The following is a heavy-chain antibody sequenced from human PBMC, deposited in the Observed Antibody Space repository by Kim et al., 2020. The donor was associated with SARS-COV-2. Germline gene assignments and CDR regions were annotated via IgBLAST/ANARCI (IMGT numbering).Heavy chain of an antibody. V-gene: IGHV3-23*01. J-gene: IGHJ4*02. CDR1: EFTFSSYA. CDR3: AKDLVGEWGAYFWY. CDR2: ISGSGDST. Sequence: GGSLRLSCAASEFTFSSYAMNWVRQAPGKGLEWVSTISGSGDSTYYADSVKGRFTISRDNSNNTLYLQMNSLRAADTAVYYCAKDLVGEWGAYFWYRGQG. D-gene: IGHD3-16*01.